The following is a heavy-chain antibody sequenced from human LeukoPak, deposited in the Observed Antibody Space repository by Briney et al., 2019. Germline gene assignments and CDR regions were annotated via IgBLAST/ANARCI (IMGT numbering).Heavy chain of an antibody. CDR1: GGSISSGGYY. V-gene: IGHV4-30-2*01. D-gene: IGHD3-3*01. Sequence: SETLSLTCTVSGGSISSGGYYWSWIRQPPGKGLEWIGYIYHSGSTYYNPSLKSRVTISVDRSKNQFSLKLSSVTAADTAVYYCARGITIFGVVIPAPDAFDIWGQGTMVTVSS. CDR3: ARGITIFGVVIPAPDAFDI. CDR2: IYHSGST. J-gene: IGHJ3*02.